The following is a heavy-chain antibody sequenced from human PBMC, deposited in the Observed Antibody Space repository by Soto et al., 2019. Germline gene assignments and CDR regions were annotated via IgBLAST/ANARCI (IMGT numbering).Heavy chain of an antibody. D-gene: IGHD3-16*01. Sequence: QVQFMQSGGGVVQPGKSLRLSCAGSGVTFSRYAMHWVRQAPGERLEWVAVVFFDGNYKNYGDSVKGRFTVSRDNSKNTTYLQMNGLRPEDTGVYYCTKGGTVPFDYWGQGSLVIVSS. CDR3: TKGGTVPFDY. CDR1: GVTFSRYA. CDR2: VFFDGNYK. J-gene: IGHJ4*02. V-gene: IGHV3-30*18.